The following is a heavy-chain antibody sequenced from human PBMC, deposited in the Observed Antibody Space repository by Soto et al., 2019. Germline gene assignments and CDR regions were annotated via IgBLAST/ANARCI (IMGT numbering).Heavy chain of an antibody. V-gene: IGHV4-39*01. Sequence: PSETLSLTCTVSGGSISSSNYYWGWIRQPPGKGLDWIGNIFYSGTPYYNPSLKSRITISIDTSKNQFSLRLNSVTAADSGVYFCARFVVPATRHPESDYWGPGTLVTVSS. CDR2: IFYSGTP. CDR1: GGSISSSNYY. CDR3: ARFVVPATRHPESDY. D-gene: IGHD2-15*01. J-gene: IGHJ4*02.